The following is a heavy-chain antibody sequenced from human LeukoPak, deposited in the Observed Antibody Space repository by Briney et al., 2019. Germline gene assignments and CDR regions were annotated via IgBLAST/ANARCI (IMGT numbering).Heavy chain of an antibody. D-gene: IGHD4-17*01. CDR1: GFTFSSYS. CDR2: ISSSSSYI. J-gene: IGHJ5*02. V-gene: IGHV3-21*01. Sequence: GRSLRLSCAASGFTFSSYSMNWVRQAPGKGLEWVSSISSSSSYIYYADSVKGRFTISRDNAKNSLYLQMNSLRAEDTAVYYCARGDYGDLFDPWGQGALVTVSS. CDR3: ARGDYGDLFDP.